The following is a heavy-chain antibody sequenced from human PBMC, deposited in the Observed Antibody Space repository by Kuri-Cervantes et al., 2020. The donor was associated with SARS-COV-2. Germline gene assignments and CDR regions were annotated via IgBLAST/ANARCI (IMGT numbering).Heavy chain of an antibody. CDR1: GFTVSSNE. J-gene: IGHJ6*03. D-gene: IGHD6-19*01. CDR3: AKDHSSGWYYYYMDV. Sequence: GESLKISCAASGFTVSSNEMSWVRQAPGKGLEWVSSISGGSTYYADSRKGRFTISRDNSKNTLYLQMNSLRAEDTAVYYCAKDHSSGWYYYYMDVWGKGTTVTVSS. CDR2: ISGGST. V-gene: IGHV3-38-3*01.